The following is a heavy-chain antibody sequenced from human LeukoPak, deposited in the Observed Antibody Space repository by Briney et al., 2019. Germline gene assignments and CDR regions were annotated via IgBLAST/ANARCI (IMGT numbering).Heavy chain of an antibody. J-gene: IGHJ4*02. V-gene: IGHV3-23*01. CDR1: GFTFSSYA. CDR3: AKCPNYSNYGGDYYFDY. D-gene: IGHD4-11*01. Sequence: PGRSLRLSCAASGFTFSSYAIHWVRQAPGKGLEWVSAISGSGGSTYYADSVKGRFTISRDNSKNTLYLQMNSLRAEDTAVYYCAKCPNYSNYGGDYYFDYWGQGTLVTVSS. CDR2: ISGSGGST.